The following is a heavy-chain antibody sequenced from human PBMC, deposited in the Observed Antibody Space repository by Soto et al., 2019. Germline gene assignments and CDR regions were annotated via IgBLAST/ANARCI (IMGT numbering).Heavy chain of an antibody. V-gene: IGHV1-69*13. D-gene: IGHD5-18*01. Sequence: ASVKVSCKASGGTFSSYAISWVRQAPGQGLEWMGGIIPIFGTANYAQKFQGRVTITADESTSTAYMELSSLRSEDTAVYYCANNSYGLLSLFDYWGQGTLVTVSS. CDR2: IIPIFGTA. CDR3: ANNSYGLLSLFDY. CDR1: GGTFSSYA. J-gene: IGHJ4*02.